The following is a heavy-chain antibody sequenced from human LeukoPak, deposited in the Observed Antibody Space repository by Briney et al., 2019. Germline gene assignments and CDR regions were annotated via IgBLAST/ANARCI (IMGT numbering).Heavy chain of an antibody. CDR2: IYYSGST. CDR1: GGSISSGGYY. CDR3: ARRLTQYDCFDP. Sequence: SETLSLTCTVSGGSISSGGYYWSWIRQHPGKGLEWIGYIYYSGSTYYNPSLKSRVTISVDTSKNQFSLHLNSVTPEDTAVHYCARRLTQYDCFDPWGQGILVTVSS. J-gene: IGHJ5*02. D-gene: IGHD2-2*01. V-gene: IGHV4-31*03.